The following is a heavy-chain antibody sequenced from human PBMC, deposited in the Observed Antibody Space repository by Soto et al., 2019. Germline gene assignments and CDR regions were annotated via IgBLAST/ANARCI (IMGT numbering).Heavy chain of an antibody. CDR1: GYGLTAYY. V-gene: IGHV1-2*02. J-gene: IGHJ4*02. CDR3: ARQQDRGMGAAGLDY. CDR2: VNPNSGDT. Sequence: ASVKVAWKPSGYGLTAYYINWVRKATGQGLEWMGWVNPNSGDTTYAQNFQGRVTMTRDTSINTAYMELSRLRSDDTAVYYCARQQDRGMGAAGLDYCAQPTLVTVSS. D-gene: IGHD6-13*01.